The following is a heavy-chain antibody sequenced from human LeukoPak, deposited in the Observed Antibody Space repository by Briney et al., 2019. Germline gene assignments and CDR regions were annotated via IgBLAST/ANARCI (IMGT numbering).Heavy chain of an antibody. D-gene: IGHD3-22*01. J-gene: IGHJ3*02. CDR1: GGSISSSSYY. CDR3: ARLGGSGYLDAFDI. V-gene: IGHV4-39*07. CDR2: IYYSGST. Sequence: SETLSLTCTVSGGSISSSSYYWGWIRQPPGKGLEWIGSIYYSGSTYYNPSLKSRVTISVDTSKNQFSLKLSSVTAADTAVYYCARLGGSGYLDAFDIWGQGTMVTVSS.